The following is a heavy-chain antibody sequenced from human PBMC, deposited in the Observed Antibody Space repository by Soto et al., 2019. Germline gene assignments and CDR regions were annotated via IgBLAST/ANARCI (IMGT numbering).Heavy chain of an antibody. Sequence: QITLKESGPTLVKPIQTLTLTCTFSGFSLSTSGVGVGWIRQPPGKALEWLALIYWNDDKRYSPSLESRLTNTKDTSKNQVVLTMTNMDPVDTATYSCARLSSQMASFDYWGQGTLVTVSS. D-gene: IGHD3-10*01. V-gene: IGHV2-5*01. CDR2: IYWNDDK. CDR3: ARLSSQMASFDY. CDR1: GFSLSTSGVG. J-gene: IGHJ4*02.